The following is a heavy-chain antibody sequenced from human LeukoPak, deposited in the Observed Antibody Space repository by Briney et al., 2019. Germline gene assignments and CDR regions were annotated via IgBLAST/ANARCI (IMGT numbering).Heavy chain of an antibody. V-gene: IGHV3-23*01. CDR1: GFTFSSYA. CDR2: ISGSGGST. Sequence: GGSLRLSCAASGFTFSSYAMSWVRQAPGKGLEWVSAISGSGGSTYYAHSVKGRFTISRDNSKNTLYLQMNSLRAEDTAVYYCAKDPLISAMVRGFDYWGQGTLVTVSS. D-gene: IGHD3-10*01. CDR3: AKDPLISAMVRGFDY. J-gene: IGHJ4*02.